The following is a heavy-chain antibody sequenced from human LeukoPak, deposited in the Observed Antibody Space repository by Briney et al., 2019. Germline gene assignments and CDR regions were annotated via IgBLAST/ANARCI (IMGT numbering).Heavy chain of an antibody. J-gene: IGHJ5*02. Sequence: SVKVSCKASGGTFSSYAISWVRQAPGQGLEWMGGIIPIFGTANYAQKFQGRVTITADESTSTAYMELNSLRVEDTAVYYCAKESSWGTVVTPGGPSAWGQGILVTVSS. CDR3: AKESSWGTVVTPGGPSA. CDR1: GGTFSSYA. CDR2: IIPIFGTA. D-gene: IGHD4-23*01. V-gene: IGHV1-69*13.